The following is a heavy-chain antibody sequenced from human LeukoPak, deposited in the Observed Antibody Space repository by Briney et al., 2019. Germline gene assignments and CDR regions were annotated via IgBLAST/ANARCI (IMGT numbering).Heavy chain of an antibody. D-gene: IGHD6-13*01. J-gene: IGHJ4*02. CDR3: AKSSGDSSWYSFDY. CDR1: GFTFSSYR. Sequence: GGSLRLSCAASGFTFSSYRMSWVRQAPGKGLEWVGVIGYDGNNKYYADSVKGRFTISRDNSKNTLYLQMNSLRAEDTAVYYCAKSSGDSSWYSFDYWGQGTLVTVSS. V-gene: IGHV3-30*18. CDR2: IGYDGNNK.